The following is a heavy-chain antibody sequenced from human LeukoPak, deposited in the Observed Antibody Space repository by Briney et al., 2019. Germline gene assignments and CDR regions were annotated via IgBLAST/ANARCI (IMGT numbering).Heavy chain of an antibody. CDR2: ISAFNGKT. CDR1: GYTFTSYG. CDR3: ARAALESITVFGVVKGPGMGV. D-gene: IGHD3-3*01. V-gene: IGHV1-18*01. J-gene: IGHJ6*02. Sequence: VASVKVSCKASGYTFTSYGISWVRQAPGQGGEWMGWISAFNGKTSYAQKLQGRVTMTTDTAPSTAYMELRSLRSDDTAVYYCARAALESITVFGVVKGPGMGVWGQGTTVTVSS.